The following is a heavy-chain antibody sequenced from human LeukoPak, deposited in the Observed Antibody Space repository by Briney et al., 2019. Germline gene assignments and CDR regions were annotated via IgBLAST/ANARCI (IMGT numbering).Heavy chain of an antibody. D-gene: IGHD3-9*01. CDR1: GYTFTSYG. CDR2: ISAYNGNT. V-gene: IGHV1-18*01. CDR3: ARAGYDILTLATAPANDY. Sequence: ASVKVSCKASGYTFTSYGISWVRQAPGQGLEWMGWISAYNGNTKYAQKFQGRGTMTTDTSTSTASMDLRSLRSDDKAVYYCARAGYDILTLATAPANDYWGQGILVTVS. J-gene: IGHJ4*02.